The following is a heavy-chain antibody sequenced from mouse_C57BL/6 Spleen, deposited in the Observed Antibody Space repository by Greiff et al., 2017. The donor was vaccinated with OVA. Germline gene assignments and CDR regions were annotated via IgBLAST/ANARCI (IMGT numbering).Heavy chain of an antibody. CDR1: GYTFTDYN. Sequence: EVQLVESGPELVKPGASVKIPCKASGYTFTDYNMDWVKQSHGKSLEWIGDINPNNGGTIYNQKFKGKATLTVDKSSSTAYMELRSLTSEDTAVYYCARGYGSSLYYFDYWGQGTTLTVSS. CDR3: ARGYGSSLYYFDY. V-gene: IGHV1-18*01. J-gene: IGHJ2*01. D-gene: IGHD1-1*01. CDR2: INPNNGGT.